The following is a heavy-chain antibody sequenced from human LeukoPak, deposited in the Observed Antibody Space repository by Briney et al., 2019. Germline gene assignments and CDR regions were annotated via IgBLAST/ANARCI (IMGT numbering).Heavy chain of an antibody. Sequence: ASVKASCKASGYTFTSYGISWVRQAPGQGLEWMGWISAYNGNTNYAQKLQGRVTMTTDTSTSTAYMGLRSLRSDDTAVYYCARMGESIQLWFQSDYWGQGTLVTVSS. V-gene: IGHV1-18*01. CDR2: ISAYNGNT. CDR1: GYTFTSYG. CDR3: ARMGESIQLWFQSDY. D-gene: IGHD5-18*01. J-gene: IGHJ4*02.